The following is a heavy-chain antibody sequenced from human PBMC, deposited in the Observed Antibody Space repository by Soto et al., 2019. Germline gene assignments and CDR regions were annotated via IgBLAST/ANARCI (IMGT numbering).Heavy chain of an antibody. CDR2: IYYSGRT. CDR3: ARHRTTGVTECYFDH. Sequence: LSIRCVVCEEAVSSSRYYWGGIGQPPGKGLDWIGSIYYSGRTYYNPSFKSRVTISIDTAKNRFSLKLSSVTATDTAVYYCARHRTTGVTECYFDHGGQGALVTVSS. J-gene: IGHJ4*02. V-gene: IGHV4-39*01. CDR1: EEAVSSSRYY. D-gene: IGHD2-21*02.